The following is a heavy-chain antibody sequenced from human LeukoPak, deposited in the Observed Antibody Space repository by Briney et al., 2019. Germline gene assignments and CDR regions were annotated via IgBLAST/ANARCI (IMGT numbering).Heavy chain of an antibody. CDR1: GSTFSSYC. J-gene: IGHJ6*03. Sequence: GGSLRLSCAASGSTFSSYCTSWVRQAPGKGLEWVATIMEDGTERYYVDSVKGRFSISRDNAKNSLYLQMNSLRAEDTAVYYCAIFTSGWYQYYYYYYLDVWGKGTTVTVSS. CDR2: IMEDGTER. D-gene: IGHD6-19*01. V-gene: IGHV3-7*01. CDR3: AIFTSGWYQYYYYYYLDV.